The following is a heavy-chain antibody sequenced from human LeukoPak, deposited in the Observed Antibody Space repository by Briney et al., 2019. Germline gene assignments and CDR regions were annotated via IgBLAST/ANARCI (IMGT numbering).Heavy chain of an antibody. CDR2: MSPNSGNT. Sequence: ASVKVSCKASGYTFTSYDVNWVRQATGQGLEWMGWMSPNSGNTGYAQKFQGRVTMTRNTAISTAYMELSSLRFEDTAVYYCARVRCSSTSCYLPFDYWGQGTLVTVSS. J-gene: IGHJ4*02. CDR3: ARVRCSSTSCYLPFDY. V-gene: IGHV1-8*01. CDR1: GYTFTSYD. D-gene: IGHD2-2*01.